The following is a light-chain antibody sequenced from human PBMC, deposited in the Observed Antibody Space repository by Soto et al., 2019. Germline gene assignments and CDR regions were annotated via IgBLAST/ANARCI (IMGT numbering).Light chain of an antibody. Sequence: QSVLTQPPSASGTPGQRVTISCSGSSSNIGSNYVYWYQQLPGTAPKLLIYRNIQRPSGVPDRFSGSKSGTSASLAISGLGSEVEADYYCAAWDDSLSGWVFGGGTKLTVL. CDR2: RNI. CDR3: AAWDDSLSGWV. CDR1: SSNIGSNY. V-gene: IGLV1-47*01. J-gene: IGLJ3*02.